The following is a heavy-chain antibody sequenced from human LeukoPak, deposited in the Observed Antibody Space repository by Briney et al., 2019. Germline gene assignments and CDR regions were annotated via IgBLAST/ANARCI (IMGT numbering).Heavy chain of an antibody. J-gene: IGHJ4*02. V-gene: IGHV3-23*01. CDR3: AKDLGGDYYDSSGYSDY. D-gene: IGHD3-22*01. CDR2: ISGSGGST. Sequence: GGSLRLSCAAPGFTFSTYAMSWVRQAPGKGLEWVSAISGSGGSTYYADSVKGRFTISRDNSKNTLYLQMNSLRAEDTAVYYCAKDLGGDYYDSSGYSDYWGQGTLVTVSS. CDR1: GFTFSTYA.